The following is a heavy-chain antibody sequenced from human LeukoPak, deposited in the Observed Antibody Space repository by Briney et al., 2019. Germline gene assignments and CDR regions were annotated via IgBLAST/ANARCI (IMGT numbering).Heavy chain of an antibody. CDR1: GFTFSSYA. D-gene: IGHD6-13*01. J-gene: IGHJ4*02. CDR2: IYSGGST. V-gene: IGHV3-66*01. CDR3: ARDIDWGAAAGNGY. Sequence: GGSLRLSCAASGFTFSSYAMSWVRQAPGKGLEWVSVIYSGGSTYYADSVKGRFTISRDNSKNTLYLQMNSLRAEDTAVYYCARDIDWGAAAGNGYWGQGTLVTVSS.